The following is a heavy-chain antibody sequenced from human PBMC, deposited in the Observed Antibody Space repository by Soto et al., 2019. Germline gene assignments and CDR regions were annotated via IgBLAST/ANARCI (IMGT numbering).Heavy chain of an antibody. V-gene: IGHV4-34*01. CDR2: INHSGST. J-gene: IGHJ6*02. D-gene: IGHD2-8*01. CDR3: ARGGGDCTNGVCRYYYCGMDV. CDR1: GGSFSGYY. Sequence: PSETLSLTCAVYGGSFSGYYWCWIRQPPGKGLEWIGEINHSGSTNYNPSLKSRVTISVDTSKNQFSLKLSSVTAADTAVYYCARGGGDCTNGVCRYYYCGMDVGGQGTTVTVAS.